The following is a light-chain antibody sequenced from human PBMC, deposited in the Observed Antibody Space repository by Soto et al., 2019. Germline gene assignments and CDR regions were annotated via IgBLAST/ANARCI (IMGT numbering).Light chain of an antibody. CDR2: GAS. Sequence: EIVMTQSPATLSVSPGERATLSCRASQSVSNNYLAWYQQKPGQAPRLLIYGASNRATGIPDRFSGSGSGTDFTLTLSRLEPEDFAVYYCQQYGNSPQTFGQGTKVDIK. CDR1: QSVSNNY. J-gene: IGKJ1*01. V-gene: IGKV3-20*01. CDR3: QQYGNSPQT.